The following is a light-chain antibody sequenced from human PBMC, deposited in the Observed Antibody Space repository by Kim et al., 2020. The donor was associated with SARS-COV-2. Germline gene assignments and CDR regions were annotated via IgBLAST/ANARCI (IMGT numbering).Light chain of an antibody. V-gene: IGKV3-20*01. CDR2: GAA. J-gene: IGKJ4*01. CDR3: QQYGSSPLT. Sequence: SPGEGATLSCRASQTVSLNYVAWYQQKPGQAPRLLISGAATRAPDIPDRFSGSGSGTGFTLTISRLEPDDFAMYYCQQYGSSPLTFGGGTKVEI. CDR1: QTVSLNY.